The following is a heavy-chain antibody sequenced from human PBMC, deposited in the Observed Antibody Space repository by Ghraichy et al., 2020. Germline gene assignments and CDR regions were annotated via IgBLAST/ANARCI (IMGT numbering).Heavy chain of an antibody. CDR3: AKGGWLQLGSVDC. CDR1: GFTFSSYA. J-gene: IGHJ4*02. D-gene: IGHD5-24*01. CDR2: INGGGGST. Sequence: GESLNISCAASGFTFSSYAMSWVRQAPGKGLEWVSTINGGGGSTYYADSVKGRFTISRDNSKNTLYLQMNSLRAEDTAIYYCAKGGWLQLGSVDCWGQGTLVTVSS. V-gene: IGHV3-23*01.